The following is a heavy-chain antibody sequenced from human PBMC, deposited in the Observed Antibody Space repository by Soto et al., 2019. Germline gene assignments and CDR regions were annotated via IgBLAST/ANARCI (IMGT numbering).Heavy chain of an antibody. J-gene: IGHJ6*03. CDR3: AKTAGDYYYYMDV. Sequence: GGSLRLSCAGSGFTFSTYAMSWVRQAPGKGLQWVSSISGSGGSTYYVDSVKGRFTISRDNSRNTLYLQMNSLRAEDTAVYYCAKTAGDYYYYMDVSGKGTTVTVSS. CDR1: GFTFSTYA. CDR2: ISGSGGST. V-gene: IGHV3-23*01. D-gene: IGHD4-17*01.